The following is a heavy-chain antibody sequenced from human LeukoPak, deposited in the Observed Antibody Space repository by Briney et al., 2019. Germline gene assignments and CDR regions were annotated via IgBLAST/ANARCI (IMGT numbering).Heavy chain of an antibody. J-gene: IGHJ4*02. CDR3: ARGRRNVDIVAPILSSSSPYSSSWYFDY. V-gene: IGHV4-34*01. CDR2: INHSGST. Sequence: PSETLSLTCAVYGGSFSGYYWSWIRQPPGKGLEWIGEINHSGSTNYNPSLKSRVTISVDTSKNQFSLKLSSVTAADTAVYYCARGRRNVDIVAPILSSSSPYSSSWYFDYWGQGTLVTVSS. CDR1: GGSFSGYY. D-gene: IGHD5-12*01.